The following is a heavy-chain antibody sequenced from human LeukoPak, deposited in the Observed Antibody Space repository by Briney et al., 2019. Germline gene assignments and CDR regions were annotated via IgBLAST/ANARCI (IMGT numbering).Heavy chain of an antibody. CDR2: IYYSGST. V-gene: IGHV4-59*08. CDR1: GGSFSGYY. D-gene: IGHD3-10*01. Sequence: KASETLSLTCAVYGGSFSGYYWSWIRQPPGKGLEWIGYIYYSGSTKYNPSLKSRVTISVDTSKNQFSLKLSSVTAADTAVYYCGSGSYYFDYWGQGTLVTVST. CDR3: GSGSYYFDY. J-gene: IGHJ4*02.